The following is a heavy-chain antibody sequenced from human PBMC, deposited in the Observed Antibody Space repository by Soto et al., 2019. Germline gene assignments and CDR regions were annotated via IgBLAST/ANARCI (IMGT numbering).Heavy chain of an antibody. V-gene: IGHV1-69*02. J-gene: IGHJ3*02. CDR2: IIPILGIA. Sequence: QVQLVHSGAEVKKPGSSVKVSCKASGGTFSSYTISWVRQAPGQGLEWMGRIIPILGIANYAQKFQGRVTITADKSTSTAYMELSSLRSEDTAVYYCAAQDCSSTSCEADAFDIWGQGTMVTVSS. D-gene: IGHD2-2*01. CDR3: AAQDCSSTSCEADAFDI. CDR1: GGTFSSYT.